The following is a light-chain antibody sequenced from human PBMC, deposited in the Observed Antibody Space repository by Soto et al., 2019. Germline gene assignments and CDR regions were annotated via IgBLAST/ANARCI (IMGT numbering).Light chain of an antibody. CDR2: WSD. V-gene: IGLV1-47*01. CDR3: AAWDVRLSGRL. CDR1: TSNIGSNS. Sequence: QSVLTQPPSASGTPGQRVTISCSGSTSNIGSNSVFWYQQLPGRAPKLLIYWSDHRPSGVPDRFSGSRSGTSGSLAISGRRSVDDGDCCCAAWDVRLSGRLFGGGTKLTVL. J-gene: IGLJ3*02.